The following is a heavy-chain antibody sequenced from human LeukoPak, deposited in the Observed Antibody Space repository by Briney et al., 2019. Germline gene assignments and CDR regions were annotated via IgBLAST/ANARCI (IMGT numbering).Heavy chain of an antibody. Sequence: SETLSLTCTVSGYSISSGYYWGWIRQPPGKGLEWIGSIYHSGSTFYNPSLKSRVTISVDTSKNQFSLKLSSVTAADTAVYYCARLRLRIQLWLPTYYFDYWGQGTLVTVSS. CDR2: IYHSGST. V-gene: IGHV4-38-2*02. CDR1: GYSISSGYY. D-gene: IGHD5-18*01. J-gene: IGHJ4*02. CDR3: ARLRLRIQLWLPTYYFDY.